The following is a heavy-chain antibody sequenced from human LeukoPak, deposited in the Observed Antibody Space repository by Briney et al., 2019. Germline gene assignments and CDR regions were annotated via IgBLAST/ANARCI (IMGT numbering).Heavy chain of an antibody. CDR1: GFTFSRYS. CDR2: ISSTSTII. CDR3: ARDYFDSSDYPQTYYYYYMDV. V-gene: IGHV3-48*04. Sequence: GGSLRLSCAASGFTFSRYSMNWVRQAPGKGLEWVAYISSTSTIIYSADSVKGRFTISRDTAKNALFLQMNSLRAEDTAIYYCARDYFDSSDYPQTYYYYYMDVWGKGTTVTVTS. J-gene: IGHJ6*03. D-gene: IGHD3-22*01.